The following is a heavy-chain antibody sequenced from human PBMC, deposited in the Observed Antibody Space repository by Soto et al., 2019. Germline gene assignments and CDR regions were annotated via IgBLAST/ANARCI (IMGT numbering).Heavy chain of an antibody. J-gene: IGHJ1*01. CDR2: IYNTGST. Sequence: SETLSLTCTVSGGSLSSASDCWNWIRHPPGKGLEWIGYIYNTGSTNYNPSLKSRVTISVDTSKNRFSLNLNSVTAADTAMYYCARAKKNYYYGGGYRVLSWGQ. CDR3: ARAKKNYYYGGGYRVLS. CDR1: GGSLSSASDC. D-gene: IGHD3-22*01. V-gene: IGHV4-61*01.